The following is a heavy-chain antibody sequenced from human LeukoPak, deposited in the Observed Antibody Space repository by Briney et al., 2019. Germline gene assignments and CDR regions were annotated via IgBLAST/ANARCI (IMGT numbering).Heavy chain of an antibody. CDR1: GFTFSSYN. CDR2: ISSSSSYI. CDR3: ARGRDGSQSPIDD. Sequence: GGSLRLYCAASGFTFSSYNMNWVRQAPGKGLEWVSSISSSSSYIYYADSVRGRFTISRDNAKNSLYLQMNSLRAEDTAVYYCARGRDGSQSPIDDWGQGTLVTVSS. V-gene: IGHV3-21*01. D-gene: IGHD5-24*01. J-gene: IGHJ4*02.